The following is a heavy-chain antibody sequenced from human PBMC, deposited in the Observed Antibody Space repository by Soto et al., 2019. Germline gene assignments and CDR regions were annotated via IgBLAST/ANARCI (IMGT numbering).Heavy chain of an antibody. CDR2: IYPGDSDT. V-gene: IGHV5-51*01. D-gene: IGHD6-13*01. CDR1: GYSFTKDC. J-gene: IGHJ4*02. CDR3: VTLDRTNSWSGFDY. Sequence: PGESLKISCKGSGYSFTKDCIGWVRQMPGKGLVWMGIIYPGDSDTKYSPSFQGQVTISADRSISTAYLQWSSLEASDTAMYYCVTLDRTNSWSGFDYWGQGTLVTVSS.